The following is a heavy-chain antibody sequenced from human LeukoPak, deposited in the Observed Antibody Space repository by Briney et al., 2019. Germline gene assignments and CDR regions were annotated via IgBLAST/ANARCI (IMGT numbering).Heavy chain of an antibody. J-gene: IGHJ4*02. D-gene: IGHD6-13*01. CDR1: GFTVSSNY. CDR3: ARGLRSSNWFYQLDY. CDR2: IYSGGST. V-gene: IGHV3-66*01. Sequence: GGSLRLSCAASGFTVSSNYMSWVRQAPGKGLEWVSVIYSGGSTYYADSVKGRFTISRDNSKNTLYLQMNTLRAEDTAVYYCARGLRSSNWFYQLDYWGQGTLVTVSS.